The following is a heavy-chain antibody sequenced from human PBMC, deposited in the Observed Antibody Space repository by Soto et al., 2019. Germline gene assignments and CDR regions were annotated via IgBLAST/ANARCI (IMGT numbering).Heavy chain of an antibody. CDR3: ARHGYYGSGPRGWFDP. Sequence: PSVTKSLTCTVAGGSIISGYYYWGWVNKPPGKGLEWIASIYCGGSIFYSPPLRSRATISIDTSKNKFSLKLTSVTAADTAVYYCARHGYYGSGPRGWFDPWGQGILVTVSS. CDR1: GGSIISGYYY. D-gene: IGHD3-10*01. J-gene: IGHJ5*02. CDR2: IYCGGSI. V-gene: IGHV4-39*01.